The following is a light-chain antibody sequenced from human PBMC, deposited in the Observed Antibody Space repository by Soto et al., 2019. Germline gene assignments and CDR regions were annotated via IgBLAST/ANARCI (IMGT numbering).Light chain of an antibody. Sequence: DIQMTQSPSSLSASVGDRVTITCRASQGIRTDLGWYQQKPGKAPKRLIYDASNLQSGVPSRFSGSGSGTEFTLTITNLQPEDFATYFCLQDNLYPLTFGGGTKVEI. V-gene: IGKV1-17*02. CDR3: LQDNLYPLT. CDR2: DAS. CDR1: QGIRTD. J-gene: IGKJ4*01.